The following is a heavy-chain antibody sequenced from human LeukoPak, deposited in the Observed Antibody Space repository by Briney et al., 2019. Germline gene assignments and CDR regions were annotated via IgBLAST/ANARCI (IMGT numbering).Heavy chain of an antibody. Sequence: GASVKVSCKASGGTFSSYAISWVRQAPGQGLEWMGRIIPILGIANYAQKFQGRVTITADKSTSTAYMELSSLRSEDTAVYYCARDSRDYEGGSYWGQGTLVTVSS. CDR2: IIPILGIA. CDR3: ARDSRDYEGGSY. CDR1: GGTFSSYA. V-gene: IGHV1-69*04. D-gene: IGHD3-16*01. J-gene: IGHJ4*02.